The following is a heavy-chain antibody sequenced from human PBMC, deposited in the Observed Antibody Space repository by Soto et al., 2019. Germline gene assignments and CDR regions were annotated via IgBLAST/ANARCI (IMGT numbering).Heavy chain of an antibody. Sequence: SETLSLTCAVYGGSFSGYYWSWIRQPPGKGLEWIGAINHSGSTNYNPSLKSRVTLSVDTSKIHFSLKLSSVTAADTAVYYCARIYSSGWYFGWFDPWGQGTLVTVSS. CDR3: ARIYSSGWYFGWFDP. CDR2: INHSGST. CDR1: GGSFSGYY. J-gene: IGHJ5*02. D-gene: IGHD6-19*01. V-gene: IGHV4-34*01.